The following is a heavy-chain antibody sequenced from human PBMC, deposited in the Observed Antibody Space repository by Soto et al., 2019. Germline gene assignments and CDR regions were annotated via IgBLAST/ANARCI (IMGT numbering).Heavy chain of an antibody. J-gene: IGHJ3*02. Sequence: SLRLSCAASGFTFSSYSMNWVRQAPGKGLEWVSSISSSSSYIYYADSVKGRFTISRDNAKNSLYLQMNSLRAEDTAVYYCARDMTPDAFDIWGQGTMVTVSS. V-gene: IGHV3-21*01. CDR2: ISSSSSYI. CDR1: GFTFSSYS. CDR3: ARDMTPDAFDI.